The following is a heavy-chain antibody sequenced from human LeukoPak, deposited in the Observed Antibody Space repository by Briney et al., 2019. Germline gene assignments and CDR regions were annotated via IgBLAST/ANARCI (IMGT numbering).Heavy chain of an antibody. CDR2: IYYSGST. J-gene: IGHJ4*02. D-gene: IGHD3-3*01. Sequence: PSETLSLTCTVSGGSISSYYWSWIRQPPGKGLEWVGYIYYSGSTNYNPSLKSRVTISVDTSKNQFSLKLSSVTAADTAVYYCARLYYDFWSGYYGDWGQGTLVTVSS. CDR3: ARLYYDFWSGYYGD. CDR1: GGSISSYY. V-gene: IGHV4-59*01.